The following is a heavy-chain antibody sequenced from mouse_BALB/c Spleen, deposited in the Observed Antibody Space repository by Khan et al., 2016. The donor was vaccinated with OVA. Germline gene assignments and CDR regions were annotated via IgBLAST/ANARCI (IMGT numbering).Heavy chain of an antibody. CDR3: ARKDYYDYDPFPY. Sequence: EVQLVESGPGLVKPSQSLSLTCTVTGYSITSDYAWNWIRQFPGNKLEWMGYINYSGNTRFNPSLKSRTSITRDTSKNQFFLQLSSVTTEDTATYYCARKDYYDYDPFPYWGQGTLVTVSA. CDR1: GYSITSDYA. J-gene: IGHJ3*01. CDR2: INYSGNT. D-gene: IGHD2-4*01. V-gene: IGHV3-2*02.